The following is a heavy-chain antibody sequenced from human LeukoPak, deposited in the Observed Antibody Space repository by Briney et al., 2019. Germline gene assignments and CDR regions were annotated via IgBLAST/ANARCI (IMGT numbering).Heavy chain of an antibody. D-gene: IGHD1-1*01. CDR1: GGSISSSSYY. CDR2: IYYSGST. J-gene: IGHJ3*02. Sequence: SETLSLTCTVSGGSISSSSYYWGWIRQPPGKGLEWIGSIYYSGSTYYNPSLKSRVTISVDTSKNQFSLNLTSVTAADTAVYYCASLQLERLDAFDIWGQGTMVTVSS. V-gene: IGHV4-39*07. CDR3: ASLQLERLDAFDI.